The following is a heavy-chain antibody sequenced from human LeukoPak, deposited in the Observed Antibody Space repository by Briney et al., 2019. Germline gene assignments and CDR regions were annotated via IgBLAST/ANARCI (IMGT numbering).Heavy chain of an antibody. Sequence: GASVKVSCKASGYSLSTYTMYWVRQAPGQRLEWMGWINAGNGNTKYSQDFQGRVTITRDTSANTAYMEMSSLRSEDTAVYYCAREIDRDDYNRFFDYWGQGTLVSVSS. V-gene: IGHV1-3*01. CDR2: INAGNGNT. CDR3: AREIDRDDYNRFFDY. CDR1: GYSLSTYT. D-gene: IGHD5-24*01. J-gene: IGHJ4*02.